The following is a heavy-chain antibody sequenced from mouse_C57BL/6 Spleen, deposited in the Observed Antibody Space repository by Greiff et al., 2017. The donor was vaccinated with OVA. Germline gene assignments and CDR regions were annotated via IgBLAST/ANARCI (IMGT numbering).Heavy chain of an antibody. CDR1: GFNIKDYY. D-gene: IGHD1-1*01. CDR2: IDPEDGET. Sequence: EVQLQQSGAELVKPGASVKLSCTASGFNIKDYYMHWVKQRTEQGLEWIGRIDPEDGETKDAPKFQGKATITADKSSNTAYLQLSSLTSEDTAVYYCARLGYYGSSYWYFDVWGTGTTVTVSS. CDR3: ARLGYYGSSYWYFDV. V-gene: IGHV14-2*01. J-gene: IGHJ1*03.